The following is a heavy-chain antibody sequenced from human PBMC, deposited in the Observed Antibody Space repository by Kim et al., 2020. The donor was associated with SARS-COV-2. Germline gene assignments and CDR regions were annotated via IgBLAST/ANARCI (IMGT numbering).Heavy chain of an antibody. CDR2: IIPIFGTA. J-gene: IGHJ4*02. D-gene: IGHD1-26*01. V-gene: IGHV1-69*13. Sequence: SVKVSCKASGGTFSSYAISWVRQAPGQGLEWMGGIIPIFGTANYAQKFQGRVTITADESTSTAYMELSSLRSEDTAVYYCARDGGSYYTPFDYWGQGTLVTVSS. CDR1: GGTFSSYA. CDR3: ARDGGSYYTPFDY.